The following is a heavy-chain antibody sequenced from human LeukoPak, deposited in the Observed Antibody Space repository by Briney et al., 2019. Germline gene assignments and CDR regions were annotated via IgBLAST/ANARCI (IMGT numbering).Heavy chain of an antibody. V-gene: IGHV1-2*02. J-gene: IGHJ6*03. CDR3: ARYHSDILTGPYYYYYMDV. CDR1: GFTLIGHY. D-gene: IGHD3-9*01. Sequence: GASVKVSCKASGFTLIGHYLHWVRQAPGQGLQWMGWINRNSGGTKYAQKFQGRVTMTRDTSISTAYMELSRLRSDDTAVYYCARYHSDILTGPYYYYYMDVWGKGTTVTVSS. CDR2: INRNSGGT.